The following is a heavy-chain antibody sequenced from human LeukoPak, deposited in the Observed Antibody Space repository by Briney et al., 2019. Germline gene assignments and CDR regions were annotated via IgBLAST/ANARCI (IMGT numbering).Heavy chain of an antibody. J-gene: IGHJ4*02. CDR3: ARGGYNGHDPYYFDS. Sequence: GGSLRLSCSASGFTVITTYMSWVRQAPGKRLECVSVIYTGGNTYYADSVKGRFTISRHNSENKIYLQMDSLRPEDTAVYYCARGGYNGHDPYYFDSWGQGSLVTVSS. CDR1: GFTVITTY. V-gene: IGHV3-53*04. D-gene: IGHD5-12*01. CDR2: IYTGGNT.